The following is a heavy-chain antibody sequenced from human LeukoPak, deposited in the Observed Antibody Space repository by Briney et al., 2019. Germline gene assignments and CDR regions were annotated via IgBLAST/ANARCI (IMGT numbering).Heavy chain of an antibody. Sequence: PSETLSLTCTVSGGSISSYYWSWIRQPPGKGLEWIGYIYYSGSANYNPSLKSRVTISVDTSKNQFSLKLSSVTAADTAVYYCARLGGAVIAAAGALFDYWGQGTLVTVSS. CDR1: GGSISSYY. V-gene: IGHV4-59*08. CDR2: IYYSGSA. J-gene: IGHJ4*02. CDR3: ARLGGAVIAAAGALFDY. D-gene: IGHD6-13*01.